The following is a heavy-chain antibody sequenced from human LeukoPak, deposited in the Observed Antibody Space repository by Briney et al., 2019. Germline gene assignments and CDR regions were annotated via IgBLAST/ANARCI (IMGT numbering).Heavy chain of an antibody. CDR3: AKAAGRTGY. V-gene: IGHV3-30-3*01. Sequence: GRSLRLSCAASGFTFSSYAMHWVRQAPGKGLEWVAVISYDGSNKYYADSVKGRFTISRDNSKNTLYLQMNSLRAEDTAVYYCAKAAGRTGYWGQGTLVTVSS. CDR1: GFTFSSYA. J-gene: IGHJ4*02. D-gene: IGHD3/OR15-3a*01. CDR2: ISYDGSNK.